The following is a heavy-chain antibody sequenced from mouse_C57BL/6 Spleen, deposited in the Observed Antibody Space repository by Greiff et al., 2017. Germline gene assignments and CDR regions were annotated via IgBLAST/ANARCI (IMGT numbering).Heavy chain of an antibody. CDR2: INPSTGGT. J-gene: IGHJ2*01. CDR1: GYSFTGYY. V-gene: IGHV1-42*01. Sequence: VQLQQSGPELVKPGASVKISCKASGYSFTGYYMNFVKQSPEKSLEWIGEINPSTGGTTYNQKFKAKATLTVDKSSSTAYMQLKSLTSEDSAVYYCARGDSSGPLDYWGQGTTLTVSS. CDR3: ARGDSSGPLDY. D-gene: IGHD3-2*02.